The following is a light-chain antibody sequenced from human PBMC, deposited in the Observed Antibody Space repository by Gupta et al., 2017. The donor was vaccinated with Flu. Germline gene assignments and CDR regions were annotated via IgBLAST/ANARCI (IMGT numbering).Light chain of an antibody. CDR1: NVGNKS. J-gene: IGLJ2*01. Sequence: GERNVGNKSVHWYQHKAGQGPLLVVYDDAERPAVIAGRFSGSNSGNTATLSISSVEAEDEADYFCQVFGSSAEPVVFGGGTKLTVL. CDR3: QVFGSSAEPVV. CDR2: DDA. V-gene: IGLV3-21*02.